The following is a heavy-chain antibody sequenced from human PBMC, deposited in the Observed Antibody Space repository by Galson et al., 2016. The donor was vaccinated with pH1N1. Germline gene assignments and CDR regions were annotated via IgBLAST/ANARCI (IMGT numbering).Heavy chain of an antibody. CDR1: GFTFSNYG. J-gene: IGHJ4*01. Sequence: SVKVSCKASGFTFSNYGLSWVRQAPGQGLEWMAWISAFNGDTKYAHKVQDRLTVTTDSSTNTAYMELRSLRSDDTALYFCARQSIAARPVFFDFWGRGTQVTVSS. V-gene: IGHV1-18*01. CDR3: ARQSIAARPVFFDF. CDR2: ISAFNGDT. D-gene: IGHD6-6*01.